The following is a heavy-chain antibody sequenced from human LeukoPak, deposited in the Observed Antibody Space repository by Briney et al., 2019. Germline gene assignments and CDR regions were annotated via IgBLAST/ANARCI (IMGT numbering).Heavy chain of an antibody. D-gene: IGHD2-2*01. V-gene: IGHV4-61*02. CDR1: GGSISSGYYY. CDR3: ARDGRYCSSTTCYYY. Sequence: KASETLSLTCTVSGGSISSGYYYWSWIRQPAGKGLEWIGRIYTSGSTNYNPSLKSRVTISVETSKNQFSLKLSSVTAADTAVYYCARDGRYCSSTTCYYYWGQGTLVTVSS. CDR2: IYTSGST. J-gene: IGHJ4*02.